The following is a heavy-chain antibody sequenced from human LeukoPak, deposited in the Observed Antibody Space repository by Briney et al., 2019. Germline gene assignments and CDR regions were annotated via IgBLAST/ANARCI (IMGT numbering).Heavy chain of an antibody. J-gene: IGHJ4*02. CDR1: GGAFSGYY. Sequence: SETLSLTCAVYGGAFSGYYWSWIRQPPGKGLEWIGEINHSGSTNYNPSLKSRVTISVDTSKNQFSLKLSSVTAADTAVYYCARLRYFDGVDYWGQGTLLTVSS. V-gene: IGHV4-34*01. CDR2: INHSGST. CDR3: ARLRYFDGVDY. D-gene: IGHD3-9*01.